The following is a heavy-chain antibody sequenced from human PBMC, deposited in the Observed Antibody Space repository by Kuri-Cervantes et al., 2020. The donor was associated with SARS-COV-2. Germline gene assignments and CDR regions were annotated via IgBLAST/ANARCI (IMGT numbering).Heavy chain of an antibody. CDR1: GYTFTSYG. J-gene: IGHJ6*03. CDR3: ARFSSGQLWLRGYYYYYMDV. Sequence: ASVKVSCKASGYTFTSYGISWVRQAPGQGLEWMGWISAYNGNTNYAQKLQGRVTMTTDTSTSTAYMELRSLRSEDTAVYYCARFSSGQLWLRGYYYYYMDVWGKGTTVTVSS. D-gene: IGHD5-18*01. CDR2: ISAYNGNT. V-gene: IGHV1-18*04.